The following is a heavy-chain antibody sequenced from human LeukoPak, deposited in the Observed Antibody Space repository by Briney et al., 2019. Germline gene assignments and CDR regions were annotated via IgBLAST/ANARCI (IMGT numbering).Heavy chain of an antibody. CDR3: ARGRSFGELGVY. D-gene: IGHD3-10*01. CDR2: INPNSGDT. V-gene: IGHV1-2*02. CDR1: GYTFTGDY. J-gene: IGHJ4*02. Sequence: ASVKVSCKASGYTFTGDYLHWVRQAPGQGLEWMGWINPNSGDTNSAQNFQGRVTMTRDTFIRTAYMELSRLTSDDTAVYYCARGRSFGELGVYWGQGTLLTVSS.